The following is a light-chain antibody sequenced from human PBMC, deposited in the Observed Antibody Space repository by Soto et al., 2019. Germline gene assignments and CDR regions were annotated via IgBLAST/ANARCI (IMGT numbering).Light chain of an antibody. CDR2: SNN. CDR1: NSNWGSNT. Sequence: QSVLTQTPSVSGTPGQRVTISCSGTNSNWGSNTVSWYQQLQGKAPKRLIHSNNQRPSGVPDRFSGSKSGTSASLTITGLQSEDDADYYCAAWDDSLNGYVFGTGTKVTVL. CDR3: AAWDDSLNGYV. V-gene: IGLV1-44*01. J-gene: IGLJ1*01.